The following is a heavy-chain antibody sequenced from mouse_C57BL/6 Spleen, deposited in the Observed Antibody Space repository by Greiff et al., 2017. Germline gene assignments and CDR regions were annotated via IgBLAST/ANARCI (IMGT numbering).Heavy chain of an antibody. D-gene: IGHD2-3*01. V-gene: IGHV1-74*01. CDR3: AIDDGYEGGFAY. CDR2: IHPSDSDT. J-gene: IGHJ3*01. Sequence: QVQLQQPGAELVKPGASVKVSCKASGYTFTSYWMHWVKQRPGQGLEWIGRIHPSDSDTNYNQKFKGKATLTVDKSSSTAYMQLSSLTSEDSAVYYCAIDDGYEGGFAYWGQGTLVTVSA. CDR1: GYTFTSYW.